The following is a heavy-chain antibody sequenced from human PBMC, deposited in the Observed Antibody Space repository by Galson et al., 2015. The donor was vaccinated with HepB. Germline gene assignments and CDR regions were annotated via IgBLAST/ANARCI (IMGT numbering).Heavy chain of an antibody. CDR1: GYTFTSYG. D-gene: IGHD2-15*01. CDR2: ISAYNGNT. CDR3: AREVVVAAGCCPRYYYYYGMDV. J-gene: IGHJ6*02. Sequence: SVKVSCKASGYTFTSYGISWVRQAPGQGLEWMGWISAYNGNTNYAQKLQGRVTMTTDTSTSTAYMELRSLRSDDTAVYYCAREVVVAAGCCPRYYYYYGMDVWGQGTTVTVSS. V-gene: IGHV1-18*04.